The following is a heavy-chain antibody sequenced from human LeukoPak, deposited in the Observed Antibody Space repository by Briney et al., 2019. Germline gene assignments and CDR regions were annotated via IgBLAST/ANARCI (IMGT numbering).Heavy chain of an antibody. CDR3: AKDLLGSSWYVPASSPCDY. V-gene: IGHV3-23*01. D-gene: IGHD6-13*01. Sequence: GGSLRLSCAASGFTFSSYAMSWVRQAPGRGLEWVSAISGSGGSTYYADSVKGRFTISRDNSKNTLYLQMNSLRAEDTAVYYCAKDLLGSSWYVPASSPCDYWGQGTLVTVSS. J-gene: IGHJ4*02. CDR1: GFTFSSYA. CDR2: ISGSGGST.